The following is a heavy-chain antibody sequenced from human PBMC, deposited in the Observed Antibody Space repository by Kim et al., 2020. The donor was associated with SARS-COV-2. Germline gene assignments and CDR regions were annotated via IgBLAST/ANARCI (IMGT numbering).Heavy chain of an antibody. V-gene: IGHV3-21*01. CDR3: ARDSRIDFSVVVTAIRLDAFDI. CDR2: ISSSSSYI. CDR1: GFTFSSYS. J-gene: IGHJ3*02. Sequence: GGSLRLSCAASGFTFSSYSMNWVRQAPGKGLEWVSSISSSSSYIYYADSVKGRFTISRDNAKNSLYLQMNSLRAEDTAVYYCARDSRIDFSVVVTAIRLDAFDIWGQGTMVTVSS. D-gene: IGHD2-21*02.